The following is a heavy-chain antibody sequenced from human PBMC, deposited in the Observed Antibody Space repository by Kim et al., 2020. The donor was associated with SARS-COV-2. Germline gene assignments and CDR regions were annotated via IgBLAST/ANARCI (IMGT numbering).Heavy chain of an antibody. CDR1: GFTFSSYG. J-gene: IGHJ4*01. CDR3: AKDREVRGVIVYYFDY. D-gene: IGHD3-10*01. V-gene: IGHV3-30*18. Sequence: GGSLRLSCAASGFTFSSYGMHWVRQAPGKGLEWVAVISYDGSNKYYADSVKGRFTISRDNSKNTLYLQMNSLRAEDTAVYYCAKDREVRGVIVYYFDYWG. CDR2: ISYDGSNK.